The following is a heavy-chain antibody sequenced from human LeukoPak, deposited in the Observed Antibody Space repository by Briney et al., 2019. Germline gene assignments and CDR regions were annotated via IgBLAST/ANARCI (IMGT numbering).Heavy chain of an antibody. CDR2: ISSSGTTI. Sequence: PGGSLRLSCAASGFTFSDYHMTWIRQAPGKGLEWVSYISSSGTTIYYADSVKGRFTISRGNAKNSLYLQMNSLRVEDTAVYYCARDRVTMIRGVPNWFDPWGQGTLVTVSS. D-gene: IGHD3-10*01. CDR3: ARDRVTMIRGVPNWFDP. V-gene: IGHV3-11*04. CDR1: GFTFSDYH. J-gene: IGHJ5*02.